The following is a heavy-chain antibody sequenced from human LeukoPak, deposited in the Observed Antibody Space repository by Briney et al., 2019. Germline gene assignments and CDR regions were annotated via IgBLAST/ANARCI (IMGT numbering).Heavy chain of an antibody. V-gene: IGHV4-59*01. CDR2: IYYSGST. J-gene: IGHJ6*03. D-gene: IGHD6-13*01. CDR1: GGSISSYY. CDR3: AREAAAGPHYYYYYMDV. Sequence: SETLSLTCTVPGGSISSYYWSWIRQPPGKGLEWIGYIYYSGSTNYNPSLKSRVTISVDTSKNQFSLKLSSVTAADTAVYYCAREAAAGPHYYYYYMDVWGKGTTVTVSS.